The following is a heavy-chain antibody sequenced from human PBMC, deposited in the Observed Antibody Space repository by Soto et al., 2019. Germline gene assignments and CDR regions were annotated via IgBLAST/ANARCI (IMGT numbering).Heavy chain of an antibody. J-gene: IGHJ6*02. CDR2: INHSGST. CDR1: GGSFSGYY. CDR3: ARVRSGDSSGYYYYYYGMDV. D-gene: IGHD3-22*01. Sequence: QVQLQQWGAGLLKPSETLSLTCAVYGGSFSGYYWSWIRQPPGKGLEWIGEINHSGSTNYNPSLKSRVTISVDTSKNQVSLKLSSVTAADTAVYYCARVRSGDSSGYYYYYYGMDVWGQGTTVTVSS. V-gene: IGHV4-34*01.